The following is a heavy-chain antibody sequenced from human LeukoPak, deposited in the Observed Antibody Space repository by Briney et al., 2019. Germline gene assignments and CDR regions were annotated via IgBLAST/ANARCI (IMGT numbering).Heavy chain of an antibody. CDR1: GFTVSSNY. CDR2: IYSGGST. D-gene: IGHD2-2*02. Sequence: TGGPLRLSCAASGFTVSSNYMSWVRQAPGKGLEWVSVIYSGGSTYYADSVKGRFTISRDNSKNTLYLQVNSLRAEDTAVYYCARDRLYCSSTSCYTWYYYGMDVWGQGTTVTVSS. J-gene: IGHJ6*02. V-gene: IGHV3-66*01. CDR3: ARDRLYCSSTSCYTWYYYGMDV.